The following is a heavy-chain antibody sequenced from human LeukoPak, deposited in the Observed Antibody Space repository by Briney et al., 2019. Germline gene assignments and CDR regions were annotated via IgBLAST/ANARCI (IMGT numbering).Heavy chain of an antibody. CDR3: ARSRDGYNLFDY. CDR1: GFIFSSYW. D-gene: IGHD5-24*01. V-gene: IGHV3-7*01. Sequence: GGSLRLSCAASGFIFSSYWMSWVRQAPGKGLEWVANIKQDGSEKYYVDSVKGRFTISRDNAKNSLYLQMNSLRAEDTALYYCARSRDGYNLFDYWGQGTLVSVSS. CDR2: IKQDGSEK. J-gene: IGHJ4*02.